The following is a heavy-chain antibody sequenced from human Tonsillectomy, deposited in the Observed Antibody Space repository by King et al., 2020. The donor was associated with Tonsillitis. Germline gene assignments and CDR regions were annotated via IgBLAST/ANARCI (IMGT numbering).Heavy chain of an antibody. V-gene: IGHV4-31*03. J-gene: IGHJ4*02. D-gene: IGHD3/OR15-3a*01. CDR2: IPYSGST. CDR3: ASYAYTFWTSIG. CDR1: GASISNGGYY. Sequence: VQLQESGPGLVKPSQTLSLTCTVSGASISNGGYYWSWIRQHPGKGLEWIGSIPYSGSTYIDPAPQSRVTMSVDTSKHQFSLKLRSVAAADSAVYYCASYAYTFWTSIGWGQGTLVTVSS.